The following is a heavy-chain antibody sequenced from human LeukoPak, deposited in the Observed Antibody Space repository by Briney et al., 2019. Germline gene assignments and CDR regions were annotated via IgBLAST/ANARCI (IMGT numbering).Heavy chain of an antibody. J-gene: IGHJ6*03. CDR1: GYTFTSYG. D-gene: IGHD2-2*01. V-gene: IGHV1-18*01. CDR3: ARVRGCSSTSCHGAPYYYYMDV. Sequence: GGSVKVSCKPSGYTFTSYGISSVRHAPGQGVEWRGWISAYNGDTTSEQKLQGRVTMTTDTSPSTAYTEMRSLRSDDPAVYYCARVRGCSSTSCHGAPYYYYMDVWGKGTTVTVSS. CDR2: ISAYNGDT.